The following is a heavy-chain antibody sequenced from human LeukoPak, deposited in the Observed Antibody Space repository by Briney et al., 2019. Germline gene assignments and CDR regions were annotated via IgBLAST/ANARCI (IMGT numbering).Heavy chain of an antibody. CDR1: GGSISSSSYY. CDR3: AQTGGSGSYYRNWFDP. V-gene: IGHV4-39*07. D-gene: IGHD3-10*01. CDR2: IYYSGST. J-gene: IGHJ5*02. Sequence: SETLSLTCTVSGGSISSSSYYWGWIRQPPGKGLEWIGSIYYSGSTYYNPSLKSRVTISVDTSKNQFSLKLSSVTAADTAVYYCAQTGGSGSYYRNWFDPWGQGTLVTVSS.